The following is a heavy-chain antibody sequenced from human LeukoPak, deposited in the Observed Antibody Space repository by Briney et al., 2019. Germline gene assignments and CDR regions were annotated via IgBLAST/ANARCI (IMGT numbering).Heavy chain of an antibody. CDR3: ARRGSSVRPYCTNGVCYPSHYYYYYYMDV. Sequence: GGSLRLSSAASGFTFSSYWMHWLRQAPGKGLVWVSLIISDGSSTSYADSVRGRFTISRDNAKNTLYLQMNSRRAEETAVYYCARRGSSVRPYCTNGVCYPSHYYYYYYMDVWGKGTTVTVSS. V-gene: IGHV3-74*01. CDR2: IISDGSST. CDR1: GFTFSSYW. J-gene: IGHJ6*03. D-gene: IGHD2-8*01.